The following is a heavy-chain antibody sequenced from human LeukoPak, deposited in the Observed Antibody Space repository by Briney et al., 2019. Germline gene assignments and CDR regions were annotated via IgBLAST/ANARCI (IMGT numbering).Heavy chain of an antibody. CDR3: ARSGCSGGSCYSQRGAFDI. Sequence: SETLSLTCAVYGGSFSGYYWSWIRQPPGKGLEWIGEINHSGSTNYNPSLKSRVTISVDTSKNQFSLRLSSVTAADTAVYYCARSGCSGGSCYSQRGAFDIWGQGTMVTVSS. D-gene: IGHD2-15*01. CDR2: INHSGST. CDR1: GGSFSGYY. J-gene: IGHJ3*02. V-gene: IGHV4-34*01.